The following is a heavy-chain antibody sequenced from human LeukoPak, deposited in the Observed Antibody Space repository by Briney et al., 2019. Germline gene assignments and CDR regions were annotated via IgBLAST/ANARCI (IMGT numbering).Heavy chain of an antibody. D-gene: IGHD6-13*01. CDR3: ARGRQQLVGWFDP. V-gene: IGHV4-59*08. CDR1: GGSISSYY. CDR2: IYYSGST. J-gene: IGHJ5*02. Sequence: SETLSLTCTVSGGSISSYYWSWIRQPPGRGLEWIGYIYYSGSTNYSPSLKSRVTISVDTSKNQFSLKLSSVTAADTAVYYCARGRQQLVGWFDPWGQGTLVTVSS.